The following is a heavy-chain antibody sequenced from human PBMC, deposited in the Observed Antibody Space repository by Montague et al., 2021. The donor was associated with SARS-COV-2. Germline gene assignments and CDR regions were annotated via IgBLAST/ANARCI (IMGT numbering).Heavy chain of an antibody. Sequence: SETLSLTCTASGGSMSDHYWAWIRQPPGKGLEWLAYIYYSGGINSXASLKSRVSMSVDTSKNQFSLKLTSVTAADTAVYYCARAVSVRRAVNWFDPWGQGTLVTVSS. CDR1: GGSMSDHY. J-gene: IGHJ5*02. D-gene: IGHD3-10*01. V-gene: IGHV4-59*11. CDR3: ARAVSVRRAVNWFDP. CDR2: IYYSGGI.